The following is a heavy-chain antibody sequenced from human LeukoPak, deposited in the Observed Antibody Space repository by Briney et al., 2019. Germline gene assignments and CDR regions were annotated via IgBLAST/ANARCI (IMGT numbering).Heavy chain of an antibody. CDR1: GFTFSSYG. J-gene: IGHJ3*02. Sequence: GRSLRLSCAASGFTFSSYGMHWVRQAPGKGLEWVAVIWYDGSNKYYADSVKGRFTISRDNSKNTLYPQMNSLRAEDTAVYYCARDPGEQWLIADSRIGAFDIWGQGTMVTVSS. D-gene: IGHD6-19*01. V-gene: IGHV3-33*01. CDR3: ARDPGEQWLIADSRIGAFDI. CDR2: IWYDGSNK.